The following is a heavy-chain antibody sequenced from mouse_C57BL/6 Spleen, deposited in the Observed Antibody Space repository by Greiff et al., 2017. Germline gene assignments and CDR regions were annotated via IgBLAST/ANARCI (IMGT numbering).Heavy chain of an antibody. J-gene: IGHJ1*03. Sequence: QVQLQQSGAELARPGASVTLSCKASGYTFTSYGISWVKQRTGQGLEWIGEIYPRSGNTYYNEKFKGKATLTADKSSSTAYMELRSRTSEDSAVYFGAREGLTTVVATRDFDVWGTGTTVTVSS. CDR2: IYPRSGNT. V-gene: IGHV1-81*01. CDR3: AREGLTTVVATRDFDV. D-gene: IGHD1-1*01. CDR1: GYTFTSYG.